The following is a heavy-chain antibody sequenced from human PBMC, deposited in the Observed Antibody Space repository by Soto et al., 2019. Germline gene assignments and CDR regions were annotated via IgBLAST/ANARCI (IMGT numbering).Heavy chain of an antibody. J-gene: IGHJ4*01. V-gene: IGHV1-3*01. CDR2: INPASGKT. CDR3: ARDLWLGESFRYYFDY. CDR1: GDSFTDYS. D-gene: IGHD3-10*01. Sequence: TSVKVSCEACGDSFTDYSLQWVRQAPEQRLEWMGWINPASGKTKYSQKFQGRVTITRDTSASTAYMELSSLTSEDTALYYCARDLWLGESFRYYFDYWAQGTLVTVSS.